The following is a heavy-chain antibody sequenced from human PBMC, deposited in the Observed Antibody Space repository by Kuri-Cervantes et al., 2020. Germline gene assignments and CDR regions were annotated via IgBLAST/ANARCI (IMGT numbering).Heavy chain of an antibody. Sequence: GGSLRLSCAASGFTFSSYSMNWVRQAPGKGLEWVSSISSSSYIYYADSVKGRFTISRDNAKNSLYLQMNSLRAEDTAVYYCARGRRGEPRAFDYWGQGTLVTVSS. CDR3: ARGRRGEPRAFDY. J-gene: IGHJ4*02. CDR2: ISSSSYI. CDR1: GFTFSSYS. V-gene: IGHV3-21*01. D-gene: IGHD3-10*01.